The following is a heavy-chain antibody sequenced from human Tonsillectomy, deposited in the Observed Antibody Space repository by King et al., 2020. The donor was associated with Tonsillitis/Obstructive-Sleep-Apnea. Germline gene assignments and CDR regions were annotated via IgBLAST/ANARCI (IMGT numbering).Heavy chain of an antibody. D-gene: IGHD3-10*01. CDR1: GFTFSHAW. V-gene: IGHV3-15*01. J-gene: IGHJ4*02. CDR2: IKSKSDGGKI. CDR3: TARGGRY. Sequence: VQLVESGGGLVQPGGPLRLSCAASGFTFSHAWMSWVRQAPGKGLEWVGRIKSKSDGGKIDYTAPVKDRFTISRDDSKNRLYLQMNSLKTEDTAVYYCTARGGRYWGQGTLVTVSS.